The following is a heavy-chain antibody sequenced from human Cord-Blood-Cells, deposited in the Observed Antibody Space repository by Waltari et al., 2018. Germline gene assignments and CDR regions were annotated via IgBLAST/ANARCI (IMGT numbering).Heavy chain of an antibody. Sequence: EVQLVESGGGLVQPGGSLRLSCAASGFTVSSNYMSWVRQAPGKGLEWVSVIYSGGSTYYADSVKGRFTISRDNSKNTLYLQMNSLRAEDTVVYYCARDGRRSSYDYWGQGTLVTVSS. CDR2: IYSGGST. J-gene: IGHJ4*02. D-gene: IGHD6-13*01. CDR1: GFTVSSNY. V-gene: IGHV3-66*01. CDR3: ARDGRRSSYDY.